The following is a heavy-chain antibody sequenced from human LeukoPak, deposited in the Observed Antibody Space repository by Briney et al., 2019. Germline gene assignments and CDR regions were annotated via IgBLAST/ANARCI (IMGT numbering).Heavy chain of an antibody. CDR3: ARSALSGVDFLDY. CDR1: GFTFSSYW. CDR2: IKQDGSER. D-gene: IGHD2-21*01. V-gene: IGHV3-7*01. J-gene: IGHJ4*02. Sequence: GGSLRLSCAASGFTFSSYWMIWVRQAPGKGLEWVANIKQDGSERYYVDSVKGRFTISRDNANNLLYLQMNSLRADDTAVYYCARSALSGVDFLDYWGQGTLVTVSS.